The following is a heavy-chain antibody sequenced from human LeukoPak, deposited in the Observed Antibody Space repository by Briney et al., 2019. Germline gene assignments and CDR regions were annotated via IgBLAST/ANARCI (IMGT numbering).Heavy chain of an antibody. D-gene: IGHD6-6*01. CDR1: GGTFSSYA. V-gene: IGHV1-69*13. Sequence: SVKVSCKASGGTFSSYAISWVRQDPGQGLEWMGGIIPIFGTANYAQKFQGRVTITADESTSTAYMELSSLRSEDTAVYYCARGVYRGSSSAGPLDYWGQGTLVTVSS. J-gene: IGHJ4*02. CDR3: ARGVYRGSSSAGPLDY. CDR2: IIPIFGTA.